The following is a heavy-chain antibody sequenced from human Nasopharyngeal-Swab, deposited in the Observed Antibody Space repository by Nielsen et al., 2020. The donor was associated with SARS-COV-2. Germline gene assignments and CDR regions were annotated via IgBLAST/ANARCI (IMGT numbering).Heavy chain of an antibody. CDR1: GFTFSSYA. V-gene: IGHV3-23*01. J-gene: IGHJ5*02. Sequence: GESLKISCAASGFTFSSYAMSWVRQAPGKGLEWVSAISGSGGSTYYADSVKGRFTISRDNSKNTLYLQMNSLRAGDTAVYYCAKSSRIVVVPAAKWFDPWGQGTLVTVSS. CDR2: ISGSGGST. D-gene: IGHD2-2*01. CDR3: AKSSRIVVVPAAKWFDP.